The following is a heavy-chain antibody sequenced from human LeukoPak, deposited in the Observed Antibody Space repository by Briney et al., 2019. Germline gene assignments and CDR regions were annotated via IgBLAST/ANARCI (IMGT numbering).Heavy chain of an antibody. D-gene: IGHD3-10*01. CDR1: GGSFSGYY. Sequence: PSETLSLTCAVYGGSFSGYYWSWIRQPPGKGLEWIGEINHSGSTNYNPSLKSRVTISVDTSKNQFSLKLSSVTAADTAVYYCARPKKYYGSGSYYPPEPHYFDYWGQGTLVTVSS. J-gene: IGHJ4*02. CDR2: INHSGST. V-gene: IGHV4-34*01. CDR3: ARPKKYYGSGSYYPPEPHYFDY.